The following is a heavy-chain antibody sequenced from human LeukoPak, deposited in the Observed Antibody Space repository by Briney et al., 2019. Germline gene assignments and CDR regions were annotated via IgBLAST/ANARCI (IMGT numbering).Heavy chain of an antibody. CDR1: GGSISTYY. V-gene: IGHV4-4*07. Sequence: SESLSLTCTVSGGSISTYYWNWIRQPAGKGLEWIGRIYTSGSTNYNPSLKSRVTMSVDTSKKQFSLKLSSVTAADTAVYYCARSSKAPSLPNDYWGEGTLVTVSS. CDR3: ARSSKAPSLPNDY. D-gene: IGHD1-26*01. CDR2: IYTSGST. J-gene: IGHJ4*02.